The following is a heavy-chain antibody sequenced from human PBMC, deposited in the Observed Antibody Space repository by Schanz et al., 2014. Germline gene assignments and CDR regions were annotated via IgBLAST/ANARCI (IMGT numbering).Heavy chain of an antibody. V-gene: IGHV3-23*01. CDR3: ARSPRMDV. Sequence: EVQLLESGGGLVQPGGSLRLSCAASGFTFSSYAMSWVRQAPGKGLEWVSAIVGGGGATYYAESVKGRFTISRDNSKNTLYLQMNSLKTEDTAVYYCARSPRMDVWGQGTMVTVSS. CDR1: GFTFSSYA. CDR2: IVGGGGAT. J-gene: IGHJ6*02.